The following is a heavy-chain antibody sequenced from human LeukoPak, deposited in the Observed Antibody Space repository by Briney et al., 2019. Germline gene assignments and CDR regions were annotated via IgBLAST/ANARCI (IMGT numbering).Heavy chain of an antibody. Sequence: ASVKVSSKASGGTFSSYAISWVRQAPGQGLEWMGRIIPILGIANYAQKFQGRVTMTRDTSTSTVYMELSSLRSDDTAVYYCARDLRIKYYYDSSGYFPVYWGQGTLVTVSS. CDR3: ARDLRIKYYYDSSGYFPVY. J-gene: IGHJ4*02. CDR2: IIPILGIA. CDR1: GGTFSSYA. V-gene: IGHV1-69*04. D-gene: IGHD3-22*01.